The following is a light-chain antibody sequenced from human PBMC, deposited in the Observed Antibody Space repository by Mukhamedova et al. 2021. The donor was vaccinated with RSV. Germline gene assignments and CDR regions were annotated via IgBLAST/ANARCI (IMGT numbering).Light chain of an antibody. V-gene: IGKV1-12*01. J-gene: IGKJ4*01. Sequence: WYQRRVHGKAPKLLIYAASTLQSGVPSRFSGSGSGTDFTLTISSLQPEDFATYYCLHTNSFPLTFGGGSKVEIK. CDR2: AAS. CDR3: LHTNSFPLT.